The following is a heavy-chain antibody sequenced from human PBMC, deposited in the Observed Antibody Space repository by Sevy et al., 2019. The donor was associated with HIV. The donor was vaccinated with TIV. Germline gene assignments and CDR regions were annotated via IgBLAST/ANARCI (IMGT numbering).Heavy chain of an antibody. D-gene: IGHD1-1*01. CDR3: ARRGTGLDYYYGMDV. CDR2: INAAGGNT. Sequence: ASVKVSCKASGYTFISYAIHWVRHAPGQGLQWMGWINAAGGNTKYSQNFQGRVTFSTDTSANTAYMELSSLRSEDTAVYYCARRGTGLDYYYGMDVWGQGTTVTVSS. V-gene: IGHV1-3*01. CDR1: GYTFISYA. J-gene: IGHJ6*02.